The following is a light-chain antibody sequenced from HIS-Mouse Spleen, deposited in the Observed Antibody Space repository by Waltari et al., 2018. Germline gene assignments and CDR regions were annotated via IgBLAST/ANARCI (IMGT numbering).Light chain of an antibody. CDR2: EGS. CDR1: SRDVGRYNL. V-gene: IGLV2-23*01. CDR3: CSYAGSSTYV. J-gene: IGLJ1*01. Sequence: QSALTQPASVSWSPGQSITLPRPGTSRDVGRYNLVSWYQQHPGKAPKLMIYEGSKRPSGVSNRFSGSKSGNTASLTISGLQAEDEADYYCCSYAGSSTYVFGTGTKVTVL.